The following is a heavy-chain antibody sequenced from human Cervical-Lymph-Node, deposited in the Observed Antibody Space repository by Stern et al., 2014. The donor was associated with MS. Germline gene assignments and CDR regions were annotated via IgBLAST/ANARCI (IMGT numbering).Heavy chain of an antibody. CDR1: GFSLSNARMG. CDR3: ARILYDGAYRGDY. D-gene: IGHD3-10*01. CDR2: PFSNGEK. J-gene: IGHJ4*02. Sequence: QITLKESGPVLVKPTETLMLTCTVSGFSLSNARMGVSWIRQPPGKALEWLAQPFSNGEKSYSTSLKSRLTISKDTSKSQVVLTMTNMDPVDTATYFCARILYDGAYRGDYWGQGTLVTVSS. V-gene: IGHV2-26*01.